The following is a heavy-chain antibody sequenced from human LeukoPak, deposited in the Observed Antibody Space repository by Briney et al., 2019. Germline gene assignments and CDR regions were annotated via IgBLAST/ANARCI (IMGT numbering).Heavy chain of an antibody. J-gene: IGHJ4*02. CDR1: GGTFNNYI. V-gene: IGHV1-69*04. Sequence: SVKVSCKSSGGTFNNYIISWVRQAPGQGLEWVGTIILILDIANYAQKFQGRVAITTDTSTSTAYMELSDLGSEDTAVYFCAREPEGLTTESHWGQGTLVTVSS. CDR2: IILILDIA. D-gene: IGHD1-14*01. CDR3: AREPEGLTTESH.